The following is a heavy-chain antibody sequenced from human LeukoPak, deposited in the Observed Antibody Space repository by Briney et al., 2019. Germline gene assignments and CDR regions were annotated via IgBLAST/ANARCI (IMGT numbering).Heavy chain of an antibody. D-gene: IGHD3-10*01. J-gene: IGHJ3*01. CDR3: ARGGARGSSAFDV. CDR2: IYYSGST. Sequence: SETLSLTCTVSGGSVNDYYWNWIRQPPGKGLEWIGYIYYSGSTAYNPSLKSRVTMSIDTSNNQFSLKLNSVTAADTAVYYCARGGARGSSAFDVWGQGTMVIVSA. CDR1: GGSVNDYY. V-gene: IGHV4-59*02.